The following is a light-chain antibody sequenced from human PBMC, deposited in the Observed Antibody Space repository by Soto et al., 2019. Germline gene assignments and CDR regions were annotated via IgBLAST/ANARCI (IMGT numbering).Light chain of an antibody. CDR2: DVS. CDR1: SSDVGGYNY. CDR3: CSYAGSYAWV. J-gene: IGLJ3*02. V-gene: IGLV2-11*01. Sequence: QSALTQPRSVSGSPRQSVTISCTGTSSDVGGYNYVSWYQQHPGKAPKLMIYDVSKRPSGVPDRFSGSKSGNTASLTISGVQPEDEADYYCCSYAGSYAWVFGGGTKVTVL.